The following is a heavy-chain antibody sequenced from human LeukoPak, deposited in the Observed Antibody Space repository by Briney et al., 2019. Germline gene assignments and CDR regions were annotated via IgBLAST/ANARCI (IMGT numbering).Heavy chain of an antibody. CDR3: ARGPPNWGYDY. CDR1: GYTFTSYD. D-gene: IGHD7-27*01. V-gene: IGHV1-8*01. J-gene: IGHJ4*02. CDR2: MSPNSGDT. Sequence: EASVKVSCKASGYTFTSYDFNWVRQATGQRPEWMGWMSPNSGDTGYAQKFQDRVIMTRNTSISTAYMELSSLRSDDTAVYYCARGPPNWGYDYWGPGTLVTVSS.